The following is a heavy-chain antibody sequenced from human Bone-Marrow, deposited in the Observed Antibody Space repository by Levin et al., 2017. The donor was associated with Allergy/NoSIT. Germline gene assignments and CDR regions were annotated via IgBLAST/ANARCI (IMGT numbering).Heavy chain of an antibody. CDR1: GYSFTSYW. V-gene: IGHV5-51*01. D-gene: IGHD1-1*01. J-gene: IGHJ2*01. CDR3: ARLKSWNGPEMFRYFDL. CDR2: IYPGDSDT. Sequence: GESLKISCKGSGYSFTSYWIGWVRQMPGKGLEWMGIIYPGDSDTRYSPSFQGQVTISADKSISTAYLQWSSLKASDTAMYYCARLKSWNGPEMFRYFDLWGRGTLVTVSS.